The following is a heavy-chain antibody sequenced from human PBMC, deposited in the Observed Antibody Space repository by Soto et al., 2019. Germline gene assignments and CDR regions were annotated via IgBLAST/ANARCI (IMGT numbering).Heavy chain of an antibody. Sequence: QAQLVQSGAEMKKPGASVKVSCKAAGYTFSAYTMNWVRQAPGQSLECMGWINAGSGNTKYSQNFQGRVSITRDTSASTVYMELTGLKSEDTAVYYCARDTETLGPRANDALDIWGQGTMVTVSS. V-gene: IGHV1-3*01. CDR3: ARDTETLGPRANDALDI. CDR2: INAGSGNT. CDR1: GYTFSAYT. J-gene: IGHJ3*02.